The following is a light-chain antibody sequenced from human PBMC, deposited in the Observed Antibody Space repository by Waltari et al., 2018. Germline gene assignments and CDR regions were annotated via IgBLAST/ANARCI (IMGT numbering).Light chain of an antibody. J-gene: IGLJ2*01. Sequence: SSELTQDPAVSVALGQTVRITCLGDSLRSYYAAWYQQKPGPAPLLVFYGRNNRPSGIPDRFSGANSGSTAALTITGALAEEEADYYCSSRDNSYNHLVVFGGGTKLTV. CDR2: GRN. CDR3: SSRDNSYNHLVV. CDR1: SLRSYY. V-gene: IGLV3-19*01.